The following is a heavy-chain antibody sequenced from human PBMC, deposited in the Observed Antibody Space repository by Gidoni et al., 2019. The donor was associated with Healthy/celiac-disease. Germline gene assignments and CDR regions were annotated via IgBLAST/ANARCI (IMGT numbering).Heavy chain of an antibody. D-gene: IGHD5-18*01. CDR3: ASIADTAMAPRDYYGMDV. CDR2: IYYSGST. V-gene: IGHV4-30-4*01. J-gene: IGHJ6*02. Sequence: TSGDYYWSWIRQPPGKGLEWIGYIYYSGSTYYNPSLKSRVTISVDTSKNQFSLKLSSVTAADTAVYYCASIADTAMAPRDYYGMDVWGQGTTVTVSS. CDR1: TSGDYY.